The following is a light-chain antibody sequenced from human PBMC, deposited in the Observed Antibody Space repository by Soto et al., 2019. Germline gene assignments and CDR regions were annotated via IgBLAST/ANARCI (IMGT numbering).Light chain of an antibody. CDR2: EVT. CDR3: SSYTSSSTLYV. J-gene: IGLJ1*01. V-gene: IGLV2-14*01. CDR1: SSDVGGYNY. Sequence: QSVLTQPASVSGSPGQSITISCTGTSSDVGGYNYVCWYKQHPGKAPQLMIYEVTNRPSGVSDRFSGSKSGNTASLPISGLQAEDEADYYCSSYTSSSTLYVFGTGTKVTV.